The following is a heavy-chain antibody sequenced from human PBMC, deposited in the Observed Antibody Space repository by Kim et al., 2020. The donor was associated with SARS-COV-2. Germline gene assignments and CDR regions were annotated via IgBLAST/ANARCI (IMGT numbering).Heavy chain of an antibody. CDR1: DFTFSTYA. V-gene: IGHV3-23*01. D-gene: IGHD1-26*01. CDR3: ARGGLRSLDY. CDR2: ISPTADST. Sequence: GGSLRHSCAAADFTFSTYAMSWVRQAPGKGLDFISSISPTADSTYYADSVRGRFTISRDSSKNTLYLQMHSLRAEDTALYYCARGGLRSLDYLGEGTLVTVSS. J-gene: IGHJ4*02.